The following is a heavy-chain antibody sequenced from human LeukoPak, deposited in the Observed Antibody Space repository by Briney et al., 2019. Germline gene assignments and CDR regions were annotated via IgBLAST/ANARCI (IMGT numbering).Heavy chain of an antibody. CDR2: ISYDGSNK. Sequence: TGGSLRLSCAASGFTFDDYAMHWVRQAPGKGLEWVAVISYDGSNKYYADSVKGRFTISRDNSKNTLYLQMNSLRAEDTAVYYCARDASPGTWYYFDYWGQGTLVTVSS. V-gene: IGHV3-30-3*01. CDR3: ARDASPGTWYYFDY. J-gene: IGHJ4*02. CDR1: GFTFDDYA. D-gene: IGHD1-1*01.